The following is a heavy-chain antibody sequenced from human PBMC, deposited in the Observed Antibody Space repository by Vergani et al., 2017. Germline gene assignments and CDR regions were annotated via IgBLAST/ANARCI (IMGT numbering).Heavy chain of an antibody. V-gene: IGHV3-30-3*01. D-gene: IGHD2-2*01. Sequence: QVQLVESGGGVVQPGRSLSLSCAASGFTFSSYAMHWVRQAPGKGLEWVAVISYDGSNKYYADSVKGRFTISRDNSKNTLYLQMNSLRAEDTAVYYCARVQGDIVVVPAVRGYMDVWGKGTTVTVSS. CDR2: ISYDGSNK. J-gene: IGHJ6*03. CDR3: ARVQGDIVVVPAVRGYMDV. CDR1: GFTFSSYA.